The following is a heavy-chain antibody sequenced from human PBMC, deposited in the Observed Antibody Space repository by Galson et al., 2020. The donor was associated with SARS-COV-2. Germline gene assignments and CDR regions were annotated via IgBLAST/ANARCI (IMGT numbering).Heavy chain of an antibody. CDR3: ARDMGVVGATIIEDY. V-gene: IGHV3-33*01. J-gene: IGHJ4*02. CDR1: GFTFSSHG. CDR2: IWYDGSNK. Sequence: PGGYLRLSCAASGFTFSSHGMHWVRQAPGKGLEWVAVIWYDGSNKYYADSVKGRFTISRDNSKNTLYLQMNSLRAEDTAVYYCARDMGVVGATIIEDYWGQGTLVTVSS. D-gene: IGHD1-26*01.